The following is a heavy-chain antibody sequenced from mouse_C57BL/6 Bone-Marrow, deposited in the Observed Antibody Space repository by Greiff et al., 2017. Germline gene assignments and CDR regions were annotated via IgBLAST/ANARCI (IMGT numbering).Heavy chain of an antibody. CDR1: GFTFSDYY. CDR2: INYDGSST. V-gene: IGHV5-16*01. D-gene: IGHD1-1*01. J-gene: IGHJ4*01. CDR3: ARIYYYGSSGYAMDY. Sequence: EVMLVESEGGLVQPGSSMKLSCTASGFTFSDYYMAWVRQVPEKGLEWVANINYDGSSTYYLDSLKNRFIISRDNATNILYLQRSSLKSEDTATYYCARIYYYGSSGYAMDYWGQGTSVTVSS.